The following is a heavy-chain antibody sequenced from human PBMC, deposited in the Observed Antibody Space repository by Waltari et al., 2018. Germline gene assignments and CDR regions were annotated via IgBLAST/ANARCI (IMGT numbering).Heavy chain of an antibody. Sequence: QVQLVQSGAEVRKPGSSVRVSCKASGGTFTNYAISWVRLAPGQGLDWMGRIVPILDMTDYAQRFQGRVTITADESTSTAYMELTSLRSEDTAVYYCARAPTDTVVFDIGGQGTLVTVSS. D-gene: IGHD2-21*02. V-gene: IGHV1-69*04. CDR2: IVPILDMT. CDR1: GGTFTNYA. J-gene: IGHJ4*02. CDR3: ARAPTDTVVFDI.